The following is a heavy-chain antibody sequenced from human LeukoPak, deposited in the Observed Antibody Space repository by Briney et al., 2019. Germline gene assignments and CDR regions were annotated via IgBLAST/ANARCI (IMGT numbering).Heavy chain of an antibody. J-gene: IGHJ4*02. V-gene: IGHV3-7*01. CDR1: GFTFSSYW. CDR2: IKQDGSEK. Sequence: PGGSLRLSCAASGFTFSSYWMSWVRQAPGKGLEWVANIKQDGSEKYYVDPVKGRFTISRDNAKNSLYLQMNSLRAEDTAVYYCARDYDFWSGYYDYWGQGTLVTVSS. D-gene: IGHD3-3*01. CDR3: ARDYDFWSGYYDY.